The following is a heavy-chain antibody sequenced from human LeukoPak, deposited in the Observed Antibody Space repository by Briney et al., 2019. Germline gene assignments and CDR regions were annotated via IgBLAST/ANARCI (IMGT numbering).Heavy chain of an antibody. Sequence: PSETLSLTCTVSGGSISSSSYYWGWIRQPPGKGLEWIGSIYYSGSTNYNPSLKSRVTISVDTSKNQFSLKLSSVTAADTAVYYCAREGPLDVFDYWGQGTLVTVSS. D-gene: IGHD1-1*01. J-gene: IGHJ4*02. CDR3: AREGPLDVFDY. CDR1: GGSISSSSYY. CDR2: IYYSGST. V-gene: IGHV4-39*07.